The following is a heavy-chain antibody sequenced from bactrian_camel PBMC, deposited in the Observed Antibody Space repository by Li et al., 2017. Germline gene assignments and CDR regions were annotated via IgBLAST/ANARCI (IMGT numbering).Heavy chain of an antibody. CDR1: GNTYTSSC. Sequence: HVQLVESGGGSVQAGGSLRLSCAASGNTYTSSCMAWFRQAPGKEREGVAAKYRFGGDTHYVDSVKGRFTISQDNAKKIVYLQMNSLKPEDTGVYTCAA. V-gene: IGHV3-3*01. CDR2: KYRFGGDT.